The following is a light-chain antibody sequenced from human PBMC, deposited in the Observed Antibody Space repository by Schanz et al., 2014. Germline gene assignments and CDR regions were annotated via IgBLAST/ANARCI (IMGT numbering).Light chain of an antibody. CDR3: CSYAGSPSSV. V-gene: IGLV2-23*01. CDR1: SSDVGTDNL. Sequence: QSALTQPASVSGSPGQSITISCTGTSSDVGTDNLVSWFQQHPGKAPKLMIYDDNQRPSGVSNRFSGSKSGNTASLTISGLQAEDEADYYCCSYAGSPSSVFATGTKLTV. CDR2: DDN. J-gene: IGLJ1*01.